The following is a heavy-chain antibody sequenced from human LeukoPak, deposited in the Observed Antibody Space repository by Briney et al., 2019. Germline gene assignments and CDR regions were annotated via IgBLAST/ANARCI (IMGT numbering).Heavy chain of an antibody. CDR2: IYTSGST. D-gene: IGHD1-26*01. Sequence: SETLSLTCTVSGGSISSYYWSWIRQPPGKGLEWIGYIYTSGSTNCNPSLKSRVTISVDTSKNQFSLKLSSVTAADTAVYYCARHNSGSFDYWGQGTLVTVSS. CDR1: GGSISSYY. J-gene: IGHJ4*02. V-gene: IGHV4-4*09. CDR3: ARHNSGSFDY.